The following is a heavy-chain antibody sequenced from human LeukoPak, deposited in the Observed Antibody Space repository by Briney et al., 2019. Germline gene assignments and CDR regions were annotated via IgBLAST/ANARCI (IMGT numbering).Heavy chain of an antibody. V-gene: IGHV4-39*01. D-gene: IGHD3-10*01. J-gene: IGHJ5*02. CDR1: GGSISSSSYY. Sequence: SETPSLTCTVSGGSISSSSYYWGWIRQPPGKGLEWIGSIYYSGSTYYNPSLKSRVTISVDTSKNQFSLKLSSVTAADTAMFYCARGLGPGNWFDPWGQGTLVTVSS. CDR2: IYYSGST. CDR3: ARGLGPGNWFDP.